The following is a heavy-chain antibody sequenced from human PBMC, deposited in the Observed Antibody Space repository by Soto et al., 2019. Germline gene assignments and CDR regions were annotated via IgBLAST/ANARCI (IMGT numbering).Heavy chain of an antibody. CDR2: IGSSGTTI. Sequence: GGSLRLSCAASGFTFSSYEMNWVRQAPGKGLEWVSYIGSSGTTIYYAGSVKGRFTISRDNAKNSLYLQMNSLRAEDTAVYYCARFGGYSYGPKNWCFDLWGRGTLVTVSS. J-gene: IGHJ2*01. CDR1: GFTFSSYE. CDR3: ARFGGYSYGPKNWCFDL. D-gene: IGHD5-18*01. V-gene: IGHV3-48*03.